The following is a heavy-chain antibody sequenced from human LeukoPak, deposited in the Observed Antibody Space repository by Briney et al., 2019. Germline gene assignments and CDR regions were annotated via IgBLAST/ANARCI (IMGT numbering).Heavy chain of an antibody. CDR2: INSDGSST. CDR3: ARGIAALAPSDY. V-gene: IGHV3-74*01. CDR1: GFTFSTYW. D-gene: IGHD6-13*01. Sequence: GGSLRLSCAASGFTFSTYWMHWVRQAPGKGLVWVSRINSDGSSTSYADSVKGRFTISRDNAKNTLYLQMNSLRAEDTAVYYCARGIAALAPSDYWGQGTLVTASS. J-gene: IGHJ4*02.